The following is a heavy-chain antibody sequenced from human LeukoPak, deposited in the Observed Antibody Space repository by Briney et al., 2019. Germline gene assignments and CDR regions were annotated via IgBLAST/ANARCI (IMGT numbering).Heavy chain of an antibody. D-gene: IGHD3-10*01. V-gene: IGHV3-23*01. CDR1: GFTFSSYE. J-gene: IGHJ4*02. CDR2: ISGSGSST. CDR3: ARGGTMYYGSGNFDY. Sequence: PGGSLRLSCAASGFTFSSYEMNWVRQAPGKGLEWVSAISGSGSSTYYADSVKGRFTISRDNSKNTLYLQMNSLRAEDTAVYYCARGGTMYYGSGNFDYWGQGTLVTVSS.